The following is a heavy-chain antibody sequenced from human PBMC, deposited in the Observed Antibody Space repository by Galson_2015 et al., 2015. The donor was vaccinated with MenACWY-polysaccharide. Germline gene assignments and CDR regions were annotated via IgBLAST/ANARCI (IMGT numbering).Heavy chain of an antibody. Sequence: FQGQVTISADKSINTAYLQWSSLKASDTAIYYCARRSLENWYFDLWGRGTLVTVSS. D-gene: IGHD1-1*01. V-gene: IGHV5-51*01. CDR3: ARRSLENWYFDL. J-gene: IGHJ2*01.